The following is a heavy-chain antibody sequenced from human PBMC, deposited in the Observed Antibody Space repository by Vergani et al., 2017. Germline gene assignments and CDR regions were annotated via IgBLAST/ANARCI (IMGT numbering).Heavy chain of an antibody. CDR2: IYHSGST. CDR1: GYSISSGYY. D-gene: IGHD3-22*01. V-gene: IGHV4-38-2*01. Sequence: QVQLQESGPGLVKPSETLSLPCAVSGYSISSGYYWGWIRQPPGKGLEWIGSIYHSGSTYYNPSLKSRVTISVDTSKNQFSLKLSSVTAADTAVYYCARHSSGYWRYFDYWGQGTLVTVSS. J-gene: IGHJ4*02. CDR3: ARHSSGYWRYFDY.